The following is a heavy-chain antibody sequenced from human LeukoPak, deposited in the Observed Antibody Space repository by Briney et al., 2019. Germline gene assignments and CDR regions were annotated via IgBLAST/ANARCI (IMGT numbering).Heavy chain of an antibody. CDR1: GFTVSSNY. CDR2: IYSGGST. J-gene: IGHJ5*02. D-gene: IGHD6-13*01. Sequence: GGSLRLSCAASGFTVSSNYMSWVRQAPGKGLEWVSVIYSGGSTYYADSVKGRFTISRDNSKNTLYLQMNSLRAEDTAVYYCARTTIAAAATEWFDHWGQGTLVTVSS. CDR3: ARTTIAAAATEWFDH. V-gene: IGHV3-53*01.